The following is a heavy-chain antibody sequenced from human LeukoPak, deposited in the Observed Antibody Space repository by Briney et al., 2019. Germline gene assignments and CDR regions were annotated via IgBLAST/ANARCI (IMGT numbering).Heavy chain of an antibody. CDR1: GGSISSGSYY. CDR3: ARGGYCSSTSCYPQRYMDV. D-gene: IGHD2-2*01. V-gene: IGHV4-61*02. CDR2: IYTSGNT. Sequence: SETLSLTCTVSGGSISSGSYYWSWIRQPAGKGLEWIGRIYTSGNTNYNPSLKSRVTISVDTSKNQFSLKLSSVTAADTAVYYCARGGYCSSTSCYPQRYMDVWGKGTTVTVSS. J-gene: IGHJ6*03.